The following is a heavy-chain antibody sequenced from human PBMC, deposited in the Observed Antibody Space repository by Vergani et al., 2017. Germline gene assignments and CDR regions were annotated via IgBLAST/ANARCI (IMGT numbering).Heavy chain of an antibody. J-gene: IGHJ4*02. CDR2: INPSGGST. V-gene: IGHV1-46*03. CDR1: GYTFTNYY. Sequence: QVLLVQSGAAVKKPGASVRVSCKTSGYTFTNYYIHWVRHAPGQGLEWMGIINPSGGSTTYAQQFQGRLTMTRDTSTSTVYMDLSNLRSEDTAVYYCARPHGDILPPDPRRLDYWGQGTLVTVSS. CDR3: ARPHGDILPPDPRRLDY.